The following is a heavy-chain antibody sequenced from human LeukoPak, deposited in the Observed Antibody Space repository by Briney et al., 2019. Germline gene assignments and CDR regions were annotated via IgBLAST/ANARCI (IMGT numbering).Heavy chain of an antibody. D-gene: IGHD4-17*01. CDR2: ISYDGNKG. Sequence: GGSLRLSCAGSGFTFPTYGMHWVRQAQGKGLEWVAYISYDGNKGYYTDSVKGRFTISRDNSKNTLYLQMNSLRAEDTAVYYCASDYGDYYFDYWGQGTLVTVSS. CDR1: GFTFPTYG. V-gene: IGHV3-30*03. J-gene: IGHJ4*02. CDR3: ASDYGDYYFDY.